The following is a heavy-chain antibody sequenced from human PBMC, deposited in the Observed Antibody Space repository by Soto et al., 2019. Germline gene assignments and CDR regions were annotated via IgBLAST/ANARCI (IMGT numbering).Heavy chain of an antibody. Sequence: SETLSLTCTVSGGSTSSYYWSWIRQPPGKGLEWIGYISHSGSTNYNPSLKSRVTVSVDMSKNQFSLRLRSVTAADTAVYYCARDKAAQSSSPGGDVFDIWGQGTLVTVSS. CDR1: GGSTSSYY. CDR2: ISHSGST. D-gene: IGHD6-6*01. CDR3: ARDKAAQSSSPGGDVFDI. J-gene: IGHJ3*02. V-gene: IGHV4-59*01.